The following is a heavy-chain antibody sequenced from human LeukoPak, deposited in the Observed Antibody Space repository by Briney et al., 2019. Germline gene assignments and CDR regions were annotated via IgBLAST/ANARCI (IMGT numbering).Heavy chain of an antibody. CDR1: GFTFSSYV. CDR3: AKDQMAIFGVGPNTNWFDP. D-gene: IGHD3-3*01. CDR2: IIGSGGST. Sequence: PGGSLRLSCAVSGFTFSSYVMSWVRQAPGEGLEWVSAIIGSGGSTYYADSVKGRLSISRDNSKNTLYLQMNSLRAEDTDIYYCAKDQMAIFGVGPNTNWFDPWGQGTLVTVSS. J-gene: IGHJ5*02. V-gene: IGHV3-23*01.